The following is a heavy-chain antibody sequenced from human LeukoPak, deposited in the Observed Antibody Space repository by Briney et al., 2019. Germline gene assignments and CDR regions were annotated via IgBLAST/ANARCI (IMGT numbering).Heavy chain of an antibody. J-gene: IGHJ3*02. CDR2: IYYSGST. CDR1: GGSVSSGSYY. CDR3: ARAGYCSSKRLGCIDAFDI. D-gene: IGHD2-2*01. Sequence: PSETLSLTCTVSGGSVSSGSYYWSWIRQPPGKGLEWIGYIYYSGSTNYNPSLKSRVTISVDTSKNQFSLKLSSVTAADTAVYYCARAGYCSSKRLGCIDAFDIWGQGTMVTVSS. V-gene: IGHV4-61*01.